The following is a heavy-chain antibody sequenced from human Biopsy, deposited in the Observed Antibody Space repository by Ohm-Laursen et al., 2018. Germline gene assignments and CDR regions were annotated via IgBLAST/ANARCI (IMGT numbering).Heavy chain of an antibody. Sequence: RSLRLSCAAFGFTFSSYGMHWVRQAPGKGLEWVAVIWYDGSNKYYADSVKGRFTISRDNSKNTLFLQMNNLRAEDTAVYYCARDRYYGSANYFGYYNMDVWGQGTTVTVSS. CDR3: ARDRYYGSANYFGYYNMDV. J-gene: IGHJ6*02. CDR2: IWYDGSNK. V-gene: IGHV3-33*01. D-gene: IGHD3-10*01. CDR1: GFTFSSYG.